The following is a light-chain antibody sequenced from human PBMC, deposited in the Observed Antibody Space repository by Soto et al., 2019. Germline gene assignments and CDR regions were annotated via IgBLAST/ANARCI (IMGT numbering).Light chain of an antibody. CDR3: MQALQTPLT. V-gene: IGKV2-28*01. J-gene: IGKJ4*01. CDR2: LAS. CDR1: QSLLHSNGYNY. Sequence: EIVLTQSPLSLPVTPGEPASISCRSSQSLLHSNGYNYLAWYLQRPGQSPQLLIYLASSRVSGVPDRFSGSGSGTDFTLKISRVAAEDIGVYYCMQALQTPLTFGGGTEVEIK.